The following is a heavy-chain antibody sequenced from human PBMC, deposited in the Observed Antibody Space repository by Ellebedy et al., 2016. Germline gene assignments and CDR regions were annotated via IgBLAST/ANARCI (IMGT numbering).Heavy chain of an antibody. CDR2: IRSKAYGGTT. Sequence: GGSLRLXCVASGFTFRNFFMSWVRQAPGKGLEWVGFIRSKAYGGTTEYAASVKGRFTISRDDSKSIAYLQMNSLKTEDTAVYYCTRDPYGDYVYYYGMDVWGQGTTVTVSS. V-gene: IGHV3-49*04. J-gene: IGHJ6*02. D-gene: IGHD4-17*01. CDR3: TRDPYGDYVYYYGMDV. CDR1: GFTFRNFF.